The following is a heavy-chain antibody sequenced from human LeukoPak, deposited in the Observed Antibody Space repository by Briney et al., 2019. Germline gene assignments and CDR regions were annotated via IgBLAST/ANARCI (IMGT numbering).Heavy chain of an antibody. J-gene: IGHJ6*02. D-gene: IGHD2/OR15-2a*01. V-gene: IGHV4-59*12. CDR1: GGSISSYY. CDR3: ARAHSIASYYYGVDV. CDR2: IYYSGST. Sequence: SKTLSLTCTVSGGSISSYYWSWIRQPPGKGLEWIGYIYYSGSTNYNPSLKSRVTISVDTSKNQFSLKLSSVTAADTAVYYCARAHSIASYYYGVDVWGQGTTVTVSS.